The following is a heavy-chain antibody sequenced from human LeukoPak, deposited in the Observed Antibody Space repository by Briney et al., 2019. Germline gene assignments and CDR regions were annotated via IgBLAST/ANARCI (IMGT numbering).Heavy chain of an antibody. Sequence: QSGGSLRLSCAASGFTFSSYGMHWVRQAPGKGLEWVAVIWYDGSNKYYADSVKGRFTISRDDSKNTLYLQMNSLRAEDTAVYYCARGVTGTPSAFDIWGQGTMVTVSS. CDR3: ARGVTGTPSAFDI. CDR1: GFTFSSYG. CDR2: IWYDGSNK. V-gene: IGHV3-33*01. D-gene: IGHD1/OR15-1a*01. J-gene: IGHJ3*02.